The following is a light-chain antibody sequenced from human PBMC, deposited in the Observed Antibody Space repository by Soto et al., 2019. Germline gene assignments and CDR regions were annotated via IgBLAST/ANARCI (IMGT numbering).Light chain of an antibody. CDR1: TSNIGAGYD. V-gene: IGLV1-40*01. CDR2: AND. J-gene: IGLJ2*01. Sequence: QSVLTQPPSVSGAPGQRVTISCSGSTSNIGAGYDVHWYQQLPGTAPKLLIFANDYRPSGVPDRFSGSKSGTSASLAITGLQAEDEADYYCQSYDTSLSLVVFGGGTKLTVL. CDR3: QSYDTSLSLVV.